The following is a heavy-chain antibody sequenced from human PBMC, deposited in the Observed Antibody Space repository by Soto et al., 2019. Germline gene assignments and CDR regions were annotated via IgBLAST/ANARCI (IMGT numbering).Heavy chain of an antibody. D-gene: IGHD4-17*01. J-gene: IGHJ5*01. CDR3: ARQVYGDYGGGTWLDS. CDR1: GDSIRDTRYD. CDR2: ISHDGHA. Sequence: SETLSLTCSVLGDSIRDTRYDWAWIRQSPEKGLECIGSISHDGHAYYKQSLKSRVTLFADTSRNQFSLKVKSGTVADTALYFCARQVYGDYGGGTWLDSWRQRALVTVSS. V-gene: IGHV4-39*01.